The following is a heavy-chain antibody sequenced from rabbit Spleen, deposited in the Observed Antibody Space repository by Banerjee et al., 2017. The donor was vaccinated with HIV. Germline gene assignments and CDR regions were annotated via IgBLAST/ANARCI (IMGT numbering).Heavy chain of an antibody. CDR3: ARDEVYAGYAGFSTYGMDL. D-gene: IGHD4-2*01. Sequence: QSLEESGGDLVKPGASLTLTCTASGFSFSSNYYMCWVRQAPGKGLEWIACIGAGSSGGTYYASWAKGRFTISKTSSTTVTLQMTSLTAADTATYFCARDEVYAGYAGFSTYGMDLWGPGTLVTVS. CDR1: GFSFSSNYY. J-gene: IGHJ6*01. CDR2: IGAGSSGGT. V-gene: IGHV1S40*01.